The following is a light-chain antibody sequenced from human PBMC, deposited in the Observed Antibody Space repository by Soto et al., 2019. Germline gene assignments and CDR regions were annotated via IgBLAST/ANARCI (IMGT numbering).Light chain of an antibody. CDR1: QSVSSSY. V-gene: IGKV3-20*01. J-gene: IGKJ4*01. CDR3: QQDGSSPLT. CDR2: GAS. Sequence: EIVLTQSPGTLSLSPGERATLSCRASQSVSSSYLAWYQQKPGQAPRLLIYGASSRATGIPDGFSGSGSGTDFPHAIRRLEPEDFAVYYCQQDGSSPLTFGGGTKVEIK.